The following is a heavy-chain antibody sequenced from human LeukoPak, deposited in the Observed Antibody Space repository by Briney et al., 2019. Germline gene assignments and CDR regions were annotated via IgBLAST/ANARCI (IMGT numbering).Heavy chain of an antibody. CDR3: ARLVYYDFWSGYTNTHFDY. CDR1: GYTFTSYG. J-gene: IGHJ4*02. CDR2: ISAYNGNT. Sequence: ASVKVSCKASGYTFTSYGISWVRQAPGQGLEWMGWISAYNGNTNYAQKLQGRVTMTTDTSTSTAYMELRSLRSDDTAVYYCARLVYYDFWSGYTNTHFDYWGQGILVTVSS. V-gene: IGHV1-18*01. D-gene: IGHD3-3*01.